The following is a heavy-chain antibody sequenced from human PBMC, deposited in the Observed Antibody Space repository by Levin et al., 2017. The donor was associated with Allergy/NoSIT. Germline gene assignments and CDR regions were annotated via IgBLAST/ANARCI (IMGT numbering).Heavy chain of an antibody. CDR1: GFSLSTTGVG. V-gene: IGHV2-5*02. D-gene: IGHD2-15*01. CDR3: ARRGPYCSGGSCYSDSDAFDS. Sequence: KSSGPTLVKPTQTLTLTCTFSGFSLSTTGVGVGWIRQPPGKALEWLVFIYWDDDKRYSPSLKNRLTITKDSSKNQVVLTMTNMDPVDTATYYCARRGPYCSGGSCYSDSDAFDSWGQGTMVTVSS. CDR2: IYWDDDK. J-gene: IGHJ3*02.